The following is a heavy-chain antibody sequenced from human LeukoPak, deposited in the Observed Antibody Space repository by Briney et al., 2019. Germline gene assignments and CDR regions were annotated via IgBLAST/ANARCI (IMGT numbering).Heavy chain of an antibody. J-gene: IGHJ4*02. Sequence: GGSLRLSCAASGFTFSSYAMSWVRQAPGKGLEWVSAISGSGGSTYYADSVKGRFTISRDNSKDTLYLQMNSLRAEDTAVYYCAKVEGDSSGWDYWGQGTLVTVSS. D-gene: IGHD6-19*01. V-gene: IGHV3-23*01. CDR1: GFTFSSYA. CDR2: ISGSGGST. CDR3: AKVEGDSSGWDY.